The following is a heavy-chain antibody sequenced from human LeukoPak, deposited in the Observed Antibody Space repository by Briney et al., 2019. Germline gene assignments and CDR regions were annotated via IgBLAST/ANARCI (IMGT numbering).Heavy chain of an antibody. CDR3: ARAPMIVVVFPPRLDF. V-gene: IGHV1-2*02. J-gene: IGHJ4*02. CDR1: GYSFTGYH. CDR2: ANPKTGGT. Sequence: ASVKVSCKAFGYSFTGYHLHWVRQAPRQGLEWMGWANPKTGGTNYARKFQGRVTMTRDTSINTVNMELSRLTSDDTAVYYCARAPMIVVVFPPRLDFWGQGTLVTVSS. D-gene: IGHD3-22*01.